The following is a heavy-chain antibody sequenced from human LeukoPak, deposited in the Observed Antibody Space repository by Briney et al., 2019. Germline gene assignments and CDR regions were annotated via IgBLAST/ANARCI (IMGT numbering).Heavy chain of an antibody. Sequence: SQTLSLTCTVSGGSISSGNYYWSWIRQPPGTGLEWIGSIYYSVSTYYNPSLKSRVTISVDTSKNQFSLKLSSVTAADTAVYYCAREATDYDFWSGYPKADYWGQGTLVTVSS. J-gene: IGHJ4*02. CDR1: GGSISSGNYY. CDR3: AREATDYDFWSGYPKADY. D-gene: IGHD3-3*01. CDR2: IYYSVST. V-gene: IGHV4-30-4*08.